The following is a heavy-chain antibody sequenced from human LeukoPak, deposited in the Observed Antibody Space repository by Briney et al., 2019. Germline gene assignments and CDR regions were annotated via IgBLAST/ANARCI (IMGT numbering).Heavy chain of an antibody. J-gene: IGHJ6*03. CDR3: ARDLAATPDYYYYYMDV. D-gene: IGHD2-15*01. Sequence: EASVKVSCKASGYTFTSYTMHWVRQAPGQGLEWMGWINPNSGGTNYAQKFQGRVTMTRDTSISTAYMELSRLRSDDTAVYYCARDLAATPDYYYYYMDVWGKGTTVTISS. V-gene: IGHV1-2*02. CDR1: GYTFTSYT. CDR2: INPNSGGT.